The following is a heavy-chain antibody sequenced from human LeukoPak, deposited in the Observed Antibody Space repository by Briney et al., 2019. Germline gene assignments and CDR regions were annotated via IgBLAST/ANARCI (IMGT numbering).Heavy chain of an antibody. CDR3: AKRGGTESFYYYYYMDV. J-gene: IGHJ6*03. Sequence: GGSLRLSCAASGFTFSSYDMTWVRQTPGKGREWVALISRSGGTTNYADCGKGRFTISRDNSKNTLYLQMNSLRAEDTAEYYCAKRGGTESFYYYYYMDVWGKGTTVTVSS. CDR1: GFTFSSYD. V-gene: IGHV3-23*01. CDR2: ISRSGGTT. D-gene: IGHD2-15*01.